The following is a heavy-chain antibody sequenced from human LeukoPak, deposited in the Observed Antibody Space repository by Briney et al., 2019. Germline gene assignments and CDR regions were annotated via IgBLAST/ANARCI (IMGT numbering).Heavy chain of an antibody. D-gene: IGHD2-21*02. CDR3: ARAYCGGDCLPDI. Sequence: ASVKVSCKASGYTFTSYGISWARQAPGQGLEWMGWISAYNGNTNYAQKLQGRVTMTTDTSTSTAYMELRSLGSDDTAVYYCARAYCGGDCLPDIWGQGTMVTVSS. CDR2: ISAYNGNT. V-gene: IGHV1-18*01. J-gene: IGHJ3*02. CDR1: GYTFTSYG.